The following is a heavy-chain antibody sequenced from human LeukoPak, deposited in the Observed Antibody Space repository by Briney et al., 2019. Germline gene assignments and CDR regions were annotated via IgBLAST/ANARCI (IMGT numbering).Heavy chain of an antibody. CDR1: GFTFSSYG. CDR3: AKDDEYGDNYYGMDV. V-gene: IGHV3-30*18. J-gene: IGHJ6*04. CDR2: ISYDGSNK. Sequence: GGSLRLSCAASGFTFSSYGMHWVRQAPGKGLEWVAVISYDGSNKYYADSVKGRFTISRDNSKNTLYLQMNSLRAEDTAVYYCAKDDEYGDNYYGMDVWGKGTTVTVSS. D-gene: IGHD4-17*01.